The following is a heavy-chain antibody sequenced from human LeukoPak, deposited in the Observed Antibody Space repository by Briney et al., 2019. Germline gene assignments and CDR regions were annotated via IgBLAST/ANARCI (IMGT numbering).Heavy chain of an antibody. J-gene: IGHJ6*02. CDR2: IYYSGST. D-gene: IGHD2-15*01. Sequence: PSETLSLTCTVSGGSISSYYWSWIRQPPGKGLEWIGYIYYSGSTNYNPSLKSRVTISVDTSKNQFSLKLSSVTAADTAVYYCARDCSGGSCFYGMDVWGQGTTVTVSS. V-gene: IGHV4-59*01. CDR1: GGSISSYY. CDR3: ARDCSGGSCFYGMDV.